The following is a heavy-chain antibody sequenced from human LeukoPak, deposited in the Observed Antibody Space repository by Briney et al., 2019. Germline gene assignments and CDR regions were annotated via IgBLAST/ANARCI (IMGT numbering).Heavy chain of an antibody. CDR1: GFTVSSNY. CDR2: IYSGGNT. CDR3: ARARLRPIDFDY. V-gene: IGHV3-53*01. Sequence: GGSLRLSCEVSGFTVSSNYMSWVRQAPGKGLEWVSVIYSGGNTYHADSVKGRFTISRDNSKNTLYLQMNSLRAEDTAIYYCARARLRPIDFDYWGQGTLVTVSS. J-gene: IGHJ4*02. D-gene: IGHD4-17*01.